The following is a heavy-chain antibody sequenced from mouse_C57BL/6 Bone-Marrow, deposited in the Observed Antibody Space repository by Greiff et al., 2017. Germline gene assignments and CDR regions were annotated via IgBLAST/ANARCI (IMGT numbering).Heavy chain of an antibody. V-gene: IGHV1-81*01. D-gene: IGHD2-2*01. CDR3: ARLWFRNYFDY. J-gene: IGHJ2*01. Sequence: QVQLQQSGAELARPGASVKLSCKASGYTFTSYGISWVKQRTGQGLEWIGEIYPRSGNTYYNEKFKGKATLTADKSSSTAYMELRSLTSEDAAVDFCARLWFRNYFDYWGQGTTLTVAS. CDR2: IYPRSGNT. CDR1: GYTFTSYG.